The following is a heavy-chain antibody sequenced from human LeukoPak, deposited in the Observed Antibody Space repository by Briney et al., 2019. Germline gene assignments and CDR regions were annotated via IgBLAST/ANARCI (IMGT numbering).Heavy chain of an antibody. CDR3: ARDEYSGYGIYYGMDV. J-gene: IGHJ6*02. Sequence: SVTVSCKASGGTFSSYAISWVRQAPGQGLEWMGRIIPILGIANYAQKFQGRVTITADKSTSTAYMELSSLRSEDTAVYYCARDEYSGYGIYYGMDVWGQGTTVTVSS. D-gene: IGHD5-12*01. V-gene: IGHV1-69*04. CDR1: GGTFSSYA. CDR2: IIPILGIA.